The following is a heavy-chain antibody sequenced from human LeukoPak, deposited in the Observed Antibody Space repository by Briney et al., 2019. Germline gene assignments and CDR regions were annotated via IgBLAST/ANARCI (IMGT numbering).Heavy chain of an antibody. J-gene: IGHJ4*02. CDR2: INQDETEK. Sequence: GGSLRLSCGTSGFTFSSYWMSWVRQAPGKGLEWVATINQDETEKYYVDSLTGRFTISRDNAKNSLSLQMNSLRADDTAVYYCVEPYYYSSGSLSWGQGTLVTVSS. CDR1: GFTFSSYW. D-gene: IGHD3-10*01. V-gene: IGHV3-7*01. CDR3: VEPYYYSSGSLS.